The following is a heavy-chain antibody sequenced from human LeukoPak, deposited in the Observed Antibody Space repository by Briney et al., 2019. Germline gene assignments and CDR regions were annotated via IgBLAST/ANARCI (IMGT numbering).Heavy chain of an antibody. Sequence: GGSLRLSCAASGFTFSSYSMNWVRQAPGKGLEWVSSISSSSSYIYYADSVKGRFTISRDNAKNSLYLQMNSLRAEDTAVYYCAKIRTSRTAFHAFDIWGQGTMVTVSS. J-gene: IGHJ3*02. CDR3: AKIRTSRTAFHAFDI. CDR2: ISSSSSYI. V-gene: IGHV3-21*04. D-gene: IGHD1-14*01. CDR1: GFTFSSYS.